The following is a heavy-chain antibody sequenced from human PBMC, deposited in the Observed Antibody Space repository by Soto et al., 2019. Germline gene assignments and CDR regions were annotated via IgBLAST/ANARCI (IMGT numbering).Heavy chain of an antibody. J-gene: IGHJ6*02. V-gene: IGHV3-30*03. CDR2: ISYDGSNK. Sequence: GGSLRLSCAASGFTFSSYGMHWVRQAPGKGLEWVAVISYDGSNKYYADSVKGRFTISRDNSKNTLYLQMNSLRAEDTAVYYCASPGASSQEYYYYGMDVWGQGTTVTVSS. CDR1: GFTFSSYG. CDR3: ASPGASSQEYYYYGMDV. D-gene: IGHD6-6*01.